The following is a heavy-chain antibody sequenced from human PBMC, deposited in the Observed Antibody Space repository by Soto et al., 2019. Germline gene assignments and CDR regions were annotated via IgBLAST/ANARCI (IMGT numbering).Heavy chain of an antibody. Sequence: PSETLSLTCTVSGGSISSGGYYWSWIRQHPGKGLEWIGDIYNSGSTYYNTSLKSRVTISVDTSKNQFSLKLSSVTAADTAVYYCARRTTVTTISNYYYGMDVWGQGTTVTVS. D-gene: IGHD4-4*01. J-gene: IGHJ6*02. CDR1: GGSISSGGYY. CDR2: IYNSGST. V-gene: IGHV4-31*03. CDR3: ARRTTVTTISNYYYGMDV.